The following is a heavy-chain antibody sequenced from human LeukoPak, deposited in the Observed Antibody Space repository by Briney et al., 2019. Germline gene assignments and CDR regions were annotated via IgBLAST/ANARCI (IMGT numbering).Heavy chain of an antibody. D-gene: IGHD3-16*02. Sequence: SETLSLTCTVSGGSISSYYWSWIRQPPRTGMEWIGEINHSGSTNSNPSLKSRVTISVDTSKNQFSLKLSSVTAADTAVYYCARHIARDYVWGSYRGGAGFDYWGQGTLVTVSS. CDR1: GGSISSYY. V-gene: IGHV4-34*01. CDR3: ARHIARDYVWGSYRGGAGFDY. J-gene: IGHJ4*02. CDR2: INHSGST.